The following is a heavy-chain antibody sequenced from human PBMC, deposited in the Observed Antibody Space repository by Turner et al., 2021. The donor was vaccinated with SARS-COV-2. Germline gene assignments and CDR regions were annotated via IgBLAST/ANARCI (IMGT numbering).Heavy chain of an antibody. D-gene: IGHD5-12*01. J-gene: IGHJ6*02. Sequence: QVQLVESGGGVVQPGRSLRLSCAASGFTFSSYGMHWVRQAPGKGLEWVAVISYDGSNKYYADSVKGRFTISRDNSKNTLYLQMNSLRAEDTAVYYCAKVPPNRGLRPYYYYYGMDVWGQGTTVTVSS. CDR3: AKVPPNRGLRPYYYYYGMDV. CDR2: ISYDGSNK. V-gene: IGHV3-30*18. CDR1: GFTFSSYG.